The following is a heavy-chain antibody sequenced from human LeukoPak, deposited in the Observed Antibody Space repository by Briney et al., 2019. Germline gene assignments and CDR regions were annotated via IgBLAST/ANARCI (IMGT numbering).Heavy chain of an antibody. CDR3: AYSGAAAGTFDY. V-gene: IGHV1-2*02. Sequence: ASVKVSCKASGYTFTGYYMHWVRQAPGQRLEWMGWINPNSGGTNYAQKFQGRVTMTRDTSISTAYTELSRLRSDDTAVYYCAYSGAAAGTFDYWGQGTLVTVSS. J-gene: IGHJ4*02. CDR1: GYTFTGYY. D-gene: IGHD6-13*01. CDR2: INPNSGGT.